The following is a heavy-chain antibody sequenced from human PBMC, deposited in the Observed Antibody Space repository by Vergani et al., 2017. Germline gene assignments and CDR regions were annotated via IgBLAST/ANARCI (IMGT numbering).Heavy chain of an antibody. J-gene: IGHJ4*02. CDR2: IHPGDSDT. D-gene: IGHD3-3*01. V-gene: IGHV5-51*01. CDR3: TTDLDQGYYDFWSGYGHY. Sequence: EVQLVQSGAEVKTPGESLSISCKGSGYSFTSYWIGWVRQMPGKGLEWMGVIHPGDSDTRYSPSFQGQVTIAADKSISTAYLQWSSLKASDTAMYYCTTDLDQGYYDFWSGYGHYWGQGTLVTVSS. CDR1: GYSFTSYW.